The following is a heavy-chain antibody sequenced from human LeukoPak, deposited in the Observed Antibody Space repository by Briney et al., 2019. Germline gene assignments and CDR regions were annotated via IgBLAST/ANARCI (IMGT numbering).Heavy chain of an antibody. V-gene: IGHV5-51*04. CDR3: AKSMIRGVRSSYDY. CDR1: GYSFTNYW. Sequence: GESLKISCKGSGYSFTNYWIGWVRQMPGKGLEWMGIIYPGDSDTRYSPSFQGQVTIPADKPISTAYLQWSSLKASDTAMYYCAKSMIRGVRSSYDYWGQGTLVTVSS. CDR2: IYPGDSDT. D-gene: IGHD3-10*01. J-gene: IGHJ4*02.